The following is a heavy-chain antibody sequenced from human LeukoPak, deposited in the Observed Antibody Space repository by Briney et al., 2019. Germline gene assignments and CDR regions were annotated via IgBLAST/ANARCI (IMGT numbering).Heavy chain of an antibody. D-gene: IGHD3-22*01. CDR2: ISGSGGST. Sequence: PGGSLRLSCAASGFTLSNYWMSWVRQAPGKGLEWVSAISGSGGSTYYADSVKGRFTISRDNSKNTLYLQMNSLRAEDTAVYYCAKDTYYERSGAFDIWGQGTMVTVSS. V-gene: IGHV3-23*01. J-gene: IGHJ3*02. CDR1: GFTLSNYW. CDR3: AKDTYYERSGAFDI.